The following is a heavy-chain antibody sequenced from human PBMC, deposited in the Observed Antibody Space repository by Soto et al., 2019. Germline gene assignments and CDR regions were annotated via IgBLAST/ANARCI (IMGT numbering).Heavy chain of an antibody. J-gene: IGHJ4*02. CDR2: ITPSGGST. D-gene: IGHD2-21*02. V-gene: IGHV1-46*01. Sequence: ASVKVSCKASGYTFTDYYVHWVRQAPGQGLEWMGMITPSGGSTSYPQKFQGRVTMTRDTSTSTVYMELSSLRSEETAVYYCARPEFGGNSIAYWGQGTLVTVSS. CDR3: ARPEFGGNSIAY. CDR1: GYTFTDYY.